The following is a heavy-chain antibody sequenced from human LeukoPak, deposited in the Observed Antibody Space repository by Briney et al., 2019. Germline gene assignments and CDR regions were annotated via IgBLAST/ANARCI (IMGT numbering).Heavy chain of an antibody. D-gene: IGHD2-8*01. Sequence: GGSLRLSCAASGFTVSTYSMSWVRQAPGKGLEWVATFSSGGRTSYADSVKGRFTISRDTSQNTVCLQMNSLRDEDTALYYCASILYGWGQGTLVTVSP. CDR3: ASILYG. J-gene: IGHJ4*02. CDR2: FSSGGRT. V-gene: IGHV3-53*01. CDR1: GFTVSTYS.